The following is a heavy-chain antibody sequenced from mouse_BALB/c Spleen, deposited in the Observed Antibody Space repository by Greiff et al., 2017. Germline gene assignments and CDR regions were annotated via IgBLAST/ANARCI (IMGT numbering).Heavy chain of an antibody. CDR2: INPSNGGT. J-gene: IGHJ4*01. V-gene: IGHV1S81*02. CDR1: GYTFTSYY. D-gene: IGHD2-4*01. CDR3: TRGDYDSAMDY. Sequence: VQLHQSGAELVKPGASVKLSCKASGYTFTSYYMYWVKQRPGQGLEWIGEINPSNGGTNFNEKFKSKATLTVDKSSSTAYMQLSSLTSEDSAVYYCTRGDYDSAMDYWGQGTSVTVSS.